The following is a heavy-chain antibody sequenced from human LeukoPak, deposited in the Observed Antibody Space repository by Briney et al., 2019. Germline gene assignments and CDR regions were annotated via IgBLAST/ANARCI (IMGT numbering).Heavy chain of an antibody. V-gene: IGHV1-2*02. J-gene: IGHJ4*02. CDR1: GYTFTGYY. CDR3: ARGYSGYDYSFDY. D-gene: IGHD5-12*01. Sequence: ASVKVSCKASGYTFTGYYMHWVRQAPGQGLEWMGWINPNSGGTNYAQKFQGRVTMTRDTSISTAYMELSRLRSDDTAVYYRARGYSGYDYSFDYWGQGTLVTVSS. CDR2: INPNSGGT.